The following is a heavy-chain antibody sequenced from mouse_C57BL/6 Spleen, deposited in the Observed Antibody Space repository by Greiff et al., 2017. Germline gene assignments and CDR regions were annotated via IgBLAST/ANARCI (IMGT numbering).Heavy chain of an antibody. J-gene: IGHJ2*01. Sequence: VQLQQSGAELVKPGASVKLSCTSSGFNIKDYYMHWVKQRTEQGLEWVGRIDPEDGETKDDPKFQGKATITADTSSNTAYLQLISLTAEDTSVYYCARSVDFDYWGQGTTLTVSS. CDR2: IDPEDGET. CDR1: GFNIKDYY. CDR3: ARSVDFDY. V-gene: IGHV14-2*01.